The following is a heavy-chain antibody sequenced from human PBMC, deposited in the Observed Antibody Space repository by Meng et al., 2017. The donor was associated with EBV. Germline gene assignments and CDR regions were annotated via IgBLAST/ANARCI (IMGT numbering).Heavy chain of an antibody. CDR1: GGSVNNESYY. J-gene: IGHJ5*01. CDR2: IYYTGST. D-gene: IGHD4-11*01. Sequence: QVQLQESGPGLVKPSXXLSLTCTVSGGSVNNESYYWGWIRQPPGKGLEYIGYIYYTGSTNYNSSLKSRVTISLDKSKNQFSLKLTSLTAADTAIYYCARGDYTNYPRWFDSWGQGTLGTVSS. CDR3: ARGDYTNYPRWFDS. V-gene: IGHV4-61*01.